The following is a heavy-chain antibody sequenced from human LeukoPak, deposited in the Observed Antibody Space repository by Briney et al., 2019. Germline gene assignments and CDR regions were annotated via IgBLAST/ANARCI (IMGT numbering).Heavy chain of an antibody. CDR1: GFTFSSYA. Sequence: GRSLRLSCAASGFTFSSYAMSWVRQAPGKGLEWVSRIDEDGKTIDYADSVKGRFTISRDNAKDTLYLQMSSLRDEDTAVYYCVSDLCGGDDQWGRGTLVTVSS. D-gene: IGHD3-3*01. CDR3: VSDLCGGDDQ. CDR2: IDEDGKTI. V-gene: IGHV3-74*01. J-gene: IGHJ5*02.